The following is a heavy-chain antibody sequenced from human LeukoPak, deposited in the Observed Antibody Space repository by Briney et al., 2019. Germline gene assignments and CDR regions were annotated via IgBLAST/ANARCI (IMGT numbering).Heavy chain of an antibody. Sequence: SETLSLTCTVSGGSISSYYWSWIRQPPGKGLEWIGYIYYSGSTNYNPSLKSRVTISVDTSKNQFPLKLSSVTAADTAVYYCARGEDRDGYNGFDYWGQGTLVTVSS. CDR3: ARGEDRDGYNGFDY. J-gene: IGHJ4*02. D-gene: IGHD5-24*01. CDR2: IYYSGST. CDR1: GGSISSYY. V-gene: IGHV4-59*01.